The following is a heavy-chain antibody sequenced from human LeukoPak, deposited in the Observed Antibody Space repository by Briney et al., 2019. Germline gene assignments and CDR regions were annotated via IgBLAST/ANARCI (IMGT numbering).Heavy chain of an antibody. D-gene: IGHD3-3*01. Sequence: SETLSLTCTVSGGSISSSSYYWGWIRQSPGKGLEWIGSIYYSGSTYYNPSLKSRVTISVDTSKNQFSLKLSSVTAADTAVYYCARHLFPNAPLFQHWGQGTLVTVSA. V-gene: IGHV4-39*01. CDR3: ARHLFPNAPLFQH. CDR2: IYYSGST. J-gene: IGHJ1*01. CDR1: GGSISSSSYY.